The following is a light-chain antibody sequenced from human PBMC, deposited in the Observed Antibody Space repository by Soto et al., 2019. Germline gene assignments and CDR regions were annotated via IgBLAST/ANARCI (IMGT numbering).Light chain of an antibody. Sequence: QSALTQPASVSGSPGQSITISCTGTISDIGGYNFISWYQHHPGKAPKLVIYDVNNRPSGISYRFSGSKSGNTASLTISGLQAEDEADYYCCLYIGATTYVFGTGTKLTVL. CDR1: ISDIGGYNF. V-gene: IGLV2-14*01. CDR2: DVN. J-gene: IGLJ1*01. CDR3: CLYIGATTYV.